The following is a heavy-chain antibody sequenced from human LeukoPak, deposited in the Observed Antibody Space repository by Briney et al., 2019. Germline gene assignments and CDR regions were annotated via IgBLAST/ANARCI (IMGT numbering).Heavy chain of an antibody. CDR3: ARDFGISAPPAY. J-gene: IGHJ4*02. V-gene: IGHV1-18*01. D-gene: IGHD6-13*01. Sequence: ASVKVSCKASGYSFTSLGISWVRQAPGQGLEWVGWISPYNGNTNYAQNLLGRATMMIDTATTTVYMELRSLRSEDTALYYCARDFGISAPPAYWGQGTLVIVSS. CDR1: GYSFTSLG. CDR2: ISPYNGNT.